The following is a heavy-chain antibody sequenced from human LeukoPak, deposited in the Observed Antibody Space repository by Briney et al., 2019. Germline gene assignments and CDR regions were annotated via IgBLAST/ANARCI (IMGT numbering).Heavy chain of an antibody. CDR3: ARGGIAVAGTSLYYYYYMDV. V-gene: IGHV4-4*07. D-gene: IGHD6-19*01. J-gene: IGHJ6*03. CDR2: IYTSGST. CDR1: GGSISSYY. Sequence: PSETLSLTCTVSGGSISSYYWSWIRQPAGKGLEWIGRIYTSGSTNYNPSLKSRVTMSVDTSKNQFSLKLSSVTAADTAVYYCARGGIAVAGTSLYYYYYMDVWGKGTTVTVSS.